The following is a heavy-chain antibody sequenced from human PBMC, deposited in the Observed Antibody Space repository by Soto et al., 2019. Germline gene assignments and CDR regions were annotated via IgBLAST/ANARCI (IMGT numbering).Heavy chain of an antibody. J-gene: IGHJ6*02. Sequence: ASVKVSCKASGGTFSSYAISWVRQAPGQGLEWMGGIIPIFGTANYAQKFQGRVTITADESTSTAYMELSSLRSEDTAVYYCAKVKGRIAAANKDLYGMDVWGQGTTVNVSS. CDR2: IIPIFGTA. D-gene: IGHD6-13*01. CDR1: GGTFSSYA. V-gene: IGHV1-69*13. CDR3: AKVKGRIAAANKDLYGMDV.